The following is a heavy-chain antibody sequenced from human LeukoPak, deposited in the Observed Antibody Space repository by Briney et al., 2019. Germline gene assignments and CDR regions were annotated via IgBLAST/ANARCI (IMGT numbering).Heavy chain of an antibody. V-gene: IGHV3-7*05. CDR1: GLSFDTNW. CDR3: ARYRSSATYFDS. CDR2: INQDGSQK. Sequence: PGGSLRLSCAVSGLSFDTNWMSWVRQVPGKGLEWVANINQDGSQKNYLDSLRGRLTIFRDNAKNSLSLQMDSLRAEDTALYYCARYRSSATYFDSWGQGTLVTVSS. D-gene: IGHD6-19*01. J-gene: IGHJ4*02.